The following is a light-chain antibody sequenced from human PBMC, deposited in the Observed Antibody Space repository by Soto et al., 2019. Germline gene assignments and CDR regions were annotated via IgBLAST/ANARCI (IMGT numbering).Light chain of an antibody. Sequence: DIQMTQSPSTLSASVGDRVTITCRASQSISNWLAWYQQKPGKAPTLLIYDASSLESGVPSRFSGSGSGTEFTLTISSLQPYDFASYFCQQYNSYSRTFGQGTKVEIK. CDR3: QQYNSYSRT. CDR1: QSISNW. CDR2: DAS. J-gene: IGKJ1*01. V-gene: IGKV1-5*01.